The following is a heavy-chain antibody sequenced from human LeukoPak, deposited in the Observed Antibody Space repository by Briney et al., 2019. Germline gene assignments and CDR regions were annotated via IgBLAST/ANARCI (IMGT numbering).Heavy chain of an antibody. D-gene: IGHD2-2*01. Sequence: GGSLRLSCAASGFTYSSYSMNWVRQAPGKGLEWVSSISSSSSYIYYADSVKGRFTISRDNAKNSLYLQMNSLRAEDTAVYYCARDPLEVPAARDRRFDPWGQGTLVTVSS. V-gene: IGHV3-21*01. J-gene: IGHJ5*02. CDR2: ISSSSSYI. CDR3: ARDPLEVPAARDRRFDP. CDR1: GFTYSSYS.